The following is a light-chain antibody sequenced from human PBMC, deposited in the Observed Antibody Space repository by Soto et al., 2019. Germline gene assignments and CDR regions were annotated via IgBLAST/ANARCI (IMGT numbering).Light chain of an antibody. V-gene: IGLV2-14*01. CDR3: SSYTGSNTLVV. Sequence: QSVLTQPASVSGSPGQSITISCTETSSDVAAYNYVSWYQQHPGKAPKLMIYEVSKRPSGVSNRFSGSKSGNAASLTISGLQPEDKADYYCSSYTGSNTLVVFGGGTKLTVL. CDR2: EVS. CDR1: SSDVAAYNY. J-gene: IGLJ2*01.